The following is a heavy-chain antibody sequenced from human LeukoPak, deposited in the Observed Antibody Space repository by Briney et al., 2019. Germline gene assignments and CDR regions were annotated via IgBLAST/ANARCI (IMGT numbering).Heavy chain of an antibody. CDR3: AKDSSGYTNWFDP. J-gene: IGHJ5*02. V-gene: IGHV3-23*01. Sequence: GGSLRLSCAASGFAFSSYAMSWVRQTPGKGLEWVSAISGSGGSTYYADSVKGRFTISRDNSKNTLYLQMNSLRAEDTAVYYCAKDSSGYTNWFDPWGQGTLVTVSS. D-gene: IGHD3-22*01. CDR1: GFAFSSYA. CDR2: ISGSGGST.